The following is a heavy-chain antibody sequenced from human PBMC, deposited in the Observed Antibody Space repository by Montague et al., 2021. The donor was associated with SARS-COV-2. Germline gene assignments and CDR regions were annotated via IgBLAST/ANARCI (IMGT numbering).Heavy chain of an antibody. J-gene: IGHJ4*02. CDR2: IFYTGSK. CDR3: ARAQNICFIANCVNYFDL. CDR1: GGSTSNYY. D-gene: IGHD2-15*01. Sequence: SETRSLTCSVSGGSTSNYYWTWIRQSPGKGLQWIGYIFYTGSKKFNPSLKTRVSMPLDASKSHFSLRLSAVTAADTARYYCARAQNICFIANCVNYFDLWGLGALVTVSS. V-gene: IGHV4-59*01.